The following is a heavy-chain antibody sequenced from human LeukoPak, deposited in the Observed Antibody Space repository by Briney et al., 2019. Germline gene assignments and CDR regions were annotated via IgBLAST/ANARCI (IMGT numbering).Heavy chain of an antibody. V-gene: IGHV4-59*08. CDR2: IYYSGST. Sequence: SVTLSLTCTVSGGSTSSYYWSWIRQPPRKGLEWIGYIYYSGSTNYNPSLKSRVTISVDTSKSQFSLKLSSVTAADTAVYYCARLTARRGIVVVPAAIDYWGQGTLVTVSS. CDR1: GGSTSSYY. CDR3: ARLTARRGIVVVPAAIDY. D-gene: IGHD2-2*01. J-gene: IGHJ4*02.